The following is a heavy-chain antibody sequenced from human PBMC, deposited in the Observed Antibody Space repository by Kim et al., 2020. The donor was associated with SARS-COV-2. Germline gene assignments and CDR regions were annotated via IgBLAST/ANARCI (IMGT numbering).Heavy chain of an antibody. D-gene: IGHD3-10*02. CDR2: GGST. CDR3: ARDKRCSY. V-gene: IGHV3-66*01. J-gene: IGHJ4*02. Sequence: GGSTYYADSVKGRFTISRDNSKNTLYLQMNSLRAEDTAVYYCARDKRCSYWGQGTLVTVSS.